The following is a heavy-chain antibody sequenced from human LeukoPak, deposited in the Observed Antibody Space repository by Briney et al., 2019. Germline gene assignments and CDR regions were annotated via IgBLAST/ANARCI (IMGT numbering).Heavy chain of an antibody. Sequence: GASVKVSCKASGYTFTSYGISWVRQAPGQGLEWMGWISAYNGNTNYAQKLQGRVTMTTDTSTSTAYMELRSLRSDDTAVYYCARDIAVPAAIVPLRYSGYVSNLDYWGQGTLVTVSS. V-gene: IGHV1-18*01. J-gene: IGHJ4*02. CDR1: GYTFTSYG. D-gene: IGHD2-2*02. CDR2: ISAYNGNT. CDR3: ARDIAVPAAIVPLRYSGYVSNLDY.